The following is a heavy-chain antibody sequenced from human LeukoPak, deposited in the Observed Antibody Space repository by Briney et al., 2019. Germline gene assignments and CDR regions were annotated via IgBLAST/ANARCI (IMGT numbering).Heavy chain of an antibody. CDR1: GFTFSTFS. V-gene: IGHV3-48*01. J-gene: IGHJ4*02. D-gene: IGHD6-13*01. CDR3: ARMGIAAAGVDY. CDR2: ISSTSNTI. Sequence: GGSLRLSCAASGFTFSTFSMDWVRQAPGRGLQCLSYISSTSNTIYYADSLKGRFTISRDNAKNSLYLQIDSLSVEDTAVYYCARMGIAAAGVDYWGQGTLVTVSS.